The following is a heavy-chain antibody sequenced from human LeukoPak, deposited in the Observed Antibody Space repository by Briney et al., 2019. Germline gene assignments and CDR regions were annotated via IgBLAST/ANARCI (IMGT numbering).Heavy chain of an antibody. D-gene: IGHD4-17*01. CDR1: GYTFTSYA. CDR3: AMDNYGDYASRWFDP. J-gene: IGHJ5*02. CDR2: INAGNGNT. V-gene: IGHV1-3*01. Sequence: ASVKASCKASGYTFTSYAMHWVRQAPGQRLEWMGWINAGNGNTKYSQKFQGRVTITRDTSASTAYMELSSLRSEDTAVYYCAMDNYGDYASRWFDPWGQGTLVTVSS.